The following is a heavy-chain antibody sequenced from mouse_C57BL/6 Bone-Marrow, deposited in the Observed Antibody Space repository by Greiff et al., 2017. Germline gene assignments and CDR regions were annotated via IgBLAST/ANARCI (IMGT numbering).Heavy chain of an antibody. CDR2: SRNKANDYTT. D-gene: IGHD1-1*01. Sequence: DVHLVESGGGLVQSGRSLRLSCATSGFTFSDFYMEWVRQAPGKGLEWIAASRNKANDYTTEYSASVKGRFIVSRDTSQSILYLQMNALRAEDTAIYYCAREASYYGNAMDYWGQGTSVTVSS. J-gene: IGHJ4*01. CDR1: GFTFSDFY. CDR3: AREASYYGNAMDY. V-gene: IGHV7-1*01.